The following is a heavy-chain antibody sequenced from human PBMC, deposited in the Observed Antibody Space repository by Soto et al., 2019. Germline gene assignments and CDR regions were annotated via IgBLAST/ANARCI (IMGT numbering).Heavy chain of an antibody. CDR2: ISGSGGST. D-gene: IGHD3-3*01. V-gene: IGHV3-23*01. J-gene: IGHJ4*02. Sequence: EVQLLESGGGLVQPGGSLRLSCAASGFTFSSYAMSWVRQAPGKGLEWVSAISGSGGSTYYADSVKGRFTISRDNSKNTLYMQMNSLRAEDTAVYYCAKHPFGVVIIEWVGYWGQGTLVTVSS. CDR3: AKHPFGVVIIEWVGY. CDR1: GFTFSSYA.